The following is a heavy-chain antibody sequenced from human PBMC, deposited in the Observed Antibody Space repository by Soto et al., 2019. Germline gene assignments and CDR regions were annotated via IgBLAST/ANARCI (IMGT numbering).Heavy chain of an antibody. V-gene: IGHV3-23*01. D-gene: IGHD3-3*01. J-gene: IGHJ4*02. CDR3: AKGIGVFGVVYYFDS. CDR2: ISGSGGRA. CDR1: GFTFSSYA. Sequence: PGGSLRLSCAASGFTFSSYAMSWVRQAPGKGLEWVSAISGSGGRAYDADSVKGRFTISRDDSKNTLYLQMNSLRAEDTAIYYCAKGIGVFGVVYYFDSWGQGTPVTVSS.